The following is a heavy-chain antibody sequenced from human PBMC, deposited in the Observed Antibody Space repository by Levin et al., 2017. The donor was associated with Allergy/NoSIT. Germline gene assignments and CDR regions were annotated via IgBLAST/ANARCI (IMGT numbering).Heavy chain of an antibody. V-gene: IGHV3-11*01. CDR3: AKDVGSTVFGVVTTTYGMDV. D-gene: IGHD3-3*01. Sequence: GESLKISCAASGFEFSDYYMTWIRQGPGKGLEWVSFISGSGSTMYFADSVTGRFNMSRDNTKNTLYLEMNNLRIEDTAVYYCAKDVGSTVFGVVTTTYGMDVWGQGTTVTVS. CDR2: ISGSGSTM. CDR1: GFEFSDYY. J-gene: IGHJ6*02.